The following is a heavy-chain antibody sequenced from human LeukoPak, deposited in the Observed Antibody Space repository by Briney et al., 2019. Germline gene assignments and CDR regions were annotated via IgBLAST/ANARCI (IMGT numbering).Heavy chain of an antibody. V-gene: IGHV3-30-3*01. J-gene: IGHJ5*02. Sequence: GGSLRLSCAASGFTFSSYAMHWVRQAPGKGLEWVAVISYDGSNKYYADSVKGRFTISRDNSKNTLYLQMNSLRAEDTAVYYCARISVAGTKDWFDPWGQGTLVTVSS. D-gene: IGHD6-19*01. CDR3: ARISVAGTKDWFDP. CDR1: GFTFSSYA. CDR2: ISYDGSNK.